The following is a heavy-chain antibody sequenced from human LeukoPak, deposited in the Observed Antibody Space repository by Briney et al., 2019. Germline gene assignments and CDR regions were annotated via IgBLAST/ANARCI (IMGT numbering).Heavy chain of an antibody. CDR2: IYHSGST. J-gene: IGHJ5*02. Sequence: PSGTLSLTCAVSGGSISSSNWWSWVRQPPGKGLEWIGEIYHSGSTNYNPSLKSRVTMSVDMSESQFSLKLSSVTAADTAVYYCARGQFIYGTYNWFAPWGQGTLVTVSS. CDR3: ARGQFIYGTYNWFAP. D-gene: IGHD3-10*01. V-gene: IGHV4-4*02. CDR1: GGSISSSNW.